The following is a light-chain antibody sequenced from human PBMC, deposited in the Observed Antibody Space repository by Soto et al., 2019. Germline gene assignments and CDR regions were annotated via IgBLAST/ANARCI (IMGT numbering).Light chain of an antibody. Sequence: DIQMTQSPSSLSASVGDRVTVSCRASQCINSYLNWYQQKPGKAPSLLIYSASSLEEGVPSRFSGSGSGTEFTLTISSLQPEDFATYSCQQTYTTPYTFGHGTKLEIK. J-gene: IGKJ2*01. CDR2: SAS. V-gene: IGKV1-39*01. CDR3: QQTYTTPYT. CDR1: QCINSY.